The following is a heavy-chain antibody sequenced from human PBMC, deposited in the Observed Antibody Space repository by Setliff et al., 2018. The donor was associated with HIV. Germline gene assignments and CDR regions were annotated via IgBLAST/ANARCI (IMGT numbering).Heavy chain of an antibody. CDR3: ARGRGVLLWFGELANVFDI. CDR2: MNPNSGDT. D-gene: IGHD3-10*01. CDR1: GFTFTTYD. Sequence: ASVKVSCKASGFTFTTYDINWVRQSTGQGLEWMGWMNPNSGDTGYAQKFQGRVTMTRNTSITTAYMELSSLRSEDTAVHYCARGRGVLLWFGELANVFDIWGQGTMVTVSS. V-gene: IGHV1-8*02. J-gene: IGHJ3*02.